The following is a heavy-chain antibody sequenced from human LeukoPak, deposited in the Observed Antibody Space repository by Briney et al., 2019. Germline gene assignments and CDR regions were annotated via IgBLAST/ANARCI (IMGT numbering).Heavy chain of an antibody. Sequence: GGSLRLSCEASGFTFRSYWMTWVRQAAGKGLEWVAYIKQDGSEKYYVDSVKGRFTISRDNAQNSLYLQMNSLRVEDTAIYYCAGGGGFLTDCWGQGTLVTVSS. CDR2: IKQDGSEK. D-gene: IGHD3-10*01. V-gene: IGHV3-7*03. CDR1: GFTFRSYW. J-gene: IGHJ4*02. CDR3: AGGGGFLTDC.